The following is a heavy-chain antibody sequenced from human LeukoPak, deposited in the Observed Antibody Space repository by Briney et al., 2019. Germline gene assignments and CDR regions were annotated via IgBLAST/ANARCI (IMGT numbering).Heavy chain of an antibody. D-gene: IGHD3-10*01. J-gene: IGHJ4*02. CDR3: AKDRGFYGSGSYSFDY. CDR2: ISGDGT. CDR1: GFTFSVYG. V-gene: IGHV3-23*01. Sequence: GGSLRLSCAASGFTFSVYGMSWVRQAPGKGLEWVSAISGDGTYYADSVKGRFTISRDNSKNTLYLQMNSLRAEDTAVYYCAKDRGFYGSGSYSFDYWGQGTLVTVSS.